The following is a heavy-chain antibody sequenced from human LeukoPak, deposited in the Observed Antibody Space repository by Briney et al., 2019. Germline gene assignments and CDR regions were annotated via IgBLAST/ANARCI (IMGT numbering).Heavy chain of an antibody. D-gene: IGHD2-2*01. J-gene: IGHJ4*02. Sequence: GGSLRLSCAASGFTFSSYSMNWVRQAPGKGLEWVSSISSSSYIYYADSVKGRFTISRDNAKNSLYLQMNSLRAEDTAVYYCARDLAVVPAAMPFDYWGQGTLVTVSS. CDR1: GFTFSSYS. CDR2: ISSSSYI. V-gene: IGHV3-21*01. CDR3: ARDLAVVPAAMPFDY.